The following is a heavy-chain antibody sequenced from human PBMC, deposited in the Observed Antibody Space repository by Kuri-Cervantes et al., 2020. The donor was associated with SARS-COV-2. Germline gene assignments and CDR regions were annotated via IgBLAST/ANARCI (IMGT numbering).Heavy chain of an antibody. CDR2: IYTSGST. D-gene: IGHD7-27*01. CDR1: GGSISSGSYY. J-gene: IGHJ5*02. V-gene: IGHV4-61*09. CDR3: ARRGRTGEGDT. Sequence: SETLSLTCTVSGGSISSGSYYWSWIRQPAGKGLEWIGYIYTSGSTNYNPSLKSRVTISVDTSKNQFSLKLSSVTAADTAVYYCARRGRTGEGDTWGQGTLVTVSS.